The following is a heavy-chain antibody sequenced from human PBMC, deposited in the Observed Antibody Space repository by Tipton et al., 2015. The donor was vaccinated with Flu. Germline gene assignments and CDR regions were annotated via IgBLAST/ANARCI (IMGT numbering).Heavy chain of an antibody. CDR3: ARRDYSNYVSEPKNWFDP. CDR1: GSSIGGSYC. CDR2: ICHSGNT. J-gene: IGHJ5*02. D-gene: IGHD4-11*01. Sequence: LRLSCSVSGSSIGGSYCWGWVRQPPRKGLQWIGNICHSGNTYYNPSLKSRVSISVDRSRNQFSLRVTSVTAADTAIYYCARRDYSNYVSEPKNWFDPWGQGTLVTVSS. V-gene: IGHV4-38-2*01.